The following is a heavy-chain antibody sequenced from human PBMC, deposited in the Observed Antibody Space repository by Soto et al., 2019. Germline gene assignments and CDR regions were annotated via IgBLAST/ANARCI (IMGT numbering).Heavy chain of an antibody. J-gene: IGHJ6*02. CDR2: IKQDGSEK. Sequence: HPGGSLRLSCAASGFTFSSYWMSWVRQAPGKGLEWVANIKQDGSEKYYVDSVKGRFTISRDNAKNSLYLQMNSLRAEDTAVYYCARDDRAARFYYGMDVWGQGTTVTVSS. V-gene: IGHV3-7*01. CDR1: GFTFSSYW. CDR3: ARDDRAARFYYGMDV. D-gene: IGHD6-6*01.